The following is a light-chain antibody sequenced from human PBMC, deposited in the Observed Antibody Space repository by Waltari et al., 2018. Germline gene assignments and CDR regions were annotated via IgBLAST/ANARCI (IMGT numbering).Light chain of an antibody. V-gene: IGKV1-5*03. J-gene: IGKJ1*01. CDR2: KAS. Sequence: DIQMTQSPSTLSASVGDRVTITCRASQSISSWLAWYQQKPGKAPKLLIYKASHLESGVPSRFSGSGSGTEFTLTISSLQPDDFATYYCQQYGAFGQGTKVEIK. CDR3: QQYGA. CDR1: QSISSW.